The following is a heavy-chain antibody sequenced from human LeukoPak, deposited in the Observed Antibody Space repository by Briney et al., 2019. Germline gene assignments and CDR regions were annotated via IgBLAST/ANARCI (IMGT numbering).Heavy chain of an antibody. CDR3: ARDFPLMTTVTTWFDY. D-gene: IGHD4-17*01. Sequence: GGSLRLSCAASGFTFSSYAMHWVRQAPGKGLEWVAVISYDGSNKYYADSVKGRFTISRDNPKNTLYLQMNSLRAEDTAVYYCARDFPLMTTVTTWFDYWGQGTLVTVSS. V-gene: IGHV3-30-3*01. CDR2: ISYDGSNK. J-gene: IGHJ4*02. CDR1: GFTFSSYA.